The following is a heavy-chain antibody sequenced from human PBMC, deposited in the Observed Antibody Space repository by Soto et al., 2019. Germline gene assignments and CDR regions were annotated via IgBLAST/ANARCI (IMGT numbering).Heavy chain of an antibody. CDR2: INHSGST. CDR1: GGSFSGYY. CDR3: ARGRRGYDLFGGRPRRTNQYFQH. J-gene: IGHJ1*01. D-gene: IGHD3-3*01. Sequence: PSETLSLTCAVYGGSFSGYYWSWIRQPPGKGLEWIGEINHSGSTNYNPSLKSRVTISVDTSKNQFSLKLSSVTAADTAVYYCARGRRGYDLFGGRPRRTNQYFQHWGQGTLVTVSS. V-gene: IGHV4-34*01.